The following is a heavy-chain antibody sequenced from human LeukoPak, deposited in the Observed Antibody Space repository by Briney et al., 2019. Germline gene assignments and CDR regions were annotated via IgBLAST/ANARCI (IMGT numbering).Heavy chain of an antibody. CDR1: GYTFTSYG. CDR2: IIAYSGNT. V-gene: IGHV1-18*01. Sequence: EASVKVSCKASGYTFTSYGVSWVRQAPGQGLEWMGWIIAYSGNTNYAQKFRGRVTMTTDTATSTAYMELRGLISDDTAVYYCARNGYCSSTSCLFDYWGQGTLVTVSS. CDR3: ARNGYCSSTSCLFDY. J-gene: IGHJ4*02. D-gene: IGHD2-2*03.